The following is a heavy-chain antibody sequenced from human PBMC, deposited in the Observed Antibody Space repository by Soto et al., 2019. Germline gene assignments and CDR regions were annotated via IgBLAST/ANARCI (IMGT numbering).Heavy chain of an antibody. CDR2: IWYDGTNK. D-gene: IGHD6-13*01. CDR1: GFTISSCG. V-gene: IGHV3-33*01. Sequence: QVQLVESGGGVVQPGRSLRLSCAASGFTISSCGMHWVRQAPGKGLEWVAVIWYDGTNKYYADSVKGRFTISRDNSKNVLYRQTNRVRAEDTDVYYCARDRRSSWHDYYDVMDVWGQGTTVTVAS. J-gene: IGHJ6*02. CDR3: ARDRRSSWHDYYDVMDV.